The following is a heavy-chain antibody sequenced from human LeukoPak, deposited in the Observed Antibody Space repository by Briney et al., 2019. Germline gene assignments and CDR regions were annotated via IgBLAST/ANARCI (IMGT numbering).Heavy chain of an antibody. CDR1: GFTFSDYY. V-gene: IGHV3-11*04. CDR2: ISNRGRTI. Sequence: PGGSLRLSCAASGFTFSDYYMTWIRQAPGKGLEWVSYISNRGRTIYYADSVKGRFTISRDNAKSSLFLQITSLTVEDLAVYYCARIIAVAPYYYYYMDVWGRGTTVTVSS. J-gene: IGHJ6*03. CDR3: ARIIAVAPYYYYYMDV. D-gene: IGHD6-19*01.